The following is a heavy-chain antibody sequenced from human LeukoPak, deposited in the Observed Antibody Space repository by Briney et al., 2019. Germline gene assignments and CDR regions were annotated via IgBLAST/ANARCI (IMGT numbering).Heavy chain of an antibody. Sequence: ASVKVSCKASGYTFTGYYMHWVRQAPGQGLEWMGWINPNSGGTNYAQKSQGWVTMTRDTSISTAYMELSRLRSDDTAVYYCARERGTIRRHSSGQRAPLDYWGQGTLVTVSS. CDR2: INPNSGGT. V-gene: IGHV1-2*04. CDR1: GYTFTGYY. D-gene: IGHD3-22*01. J-gene: IGHJ4*02. CDR3: ARERGTIRRHSSGQRAPLDY.